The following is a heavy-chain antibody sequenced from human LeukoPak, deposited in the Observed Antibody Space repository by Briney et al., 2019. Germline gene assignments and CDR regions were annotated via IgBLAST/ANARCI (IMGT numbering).Heavy chain of an antibody. Sequence: LTGGSLRLSCAAAGFTFSNYGMCWVRQAPGKGLEWVSAISGSGGSTYYADSVKGRFTISRDNSKNTLYLQMNSLRAEDTAVYYCAKDDCSGGSCYSNWFDPWGQGTLVTVSS. J-gene: IGHJ5*02. V-gene: IGHV3-23*01. CDR3: AKDDCSGGSCYSNWFDP. CDR2: ISGSGGST. CDR1: GFTFSNYG. D-gene: IGHD2-15*01.